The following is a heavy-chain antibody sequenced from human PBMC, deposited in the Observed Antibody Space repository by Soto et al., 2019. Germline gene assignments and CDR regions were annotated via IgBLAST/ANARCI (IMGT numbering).Heavy chain of an antibody. J-gene: IGHJ6*02. D-gene: IGHD2-15*01. CDR1: WYSFTSYW. CDR3: ARLNLDCSGGSCYSDYYYGMDV. CDR2: IYPGDSDT. V-gene: IGHV5-51*01. Sequence: GGSLKISCKGSWYSFTSYWIGWVRQMPGKSLEWMGIIYPGDSDTRYSPSFQGQVTISADKSISTAYLQWSSLKASDTAMYYCARLNLDCSGGSCYSDYYYGMDVWGQGTTVTVSS.